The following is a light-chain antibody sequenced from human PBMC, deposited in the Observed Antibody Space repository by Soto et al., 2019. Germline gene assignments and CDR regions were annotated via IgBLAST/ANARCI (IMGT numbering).Light chain of an antibody. CDR3: CSCAGSSSSI. V-gene: IGLV2-23*02. J-gene: IGLJ1*01. CDR1: SSDVGTYNL. CDR2: EVT. Sequence: QSVLTQPASVSGSPGQSITISCSGTSSDVGTYNLVSWYQQYPGKAPRLMIYEVTKRPSGVSNRFSGSKSGNTASLTISGLQPEDEADYYCCSCAGSSSSIFGTGTKVTVL.